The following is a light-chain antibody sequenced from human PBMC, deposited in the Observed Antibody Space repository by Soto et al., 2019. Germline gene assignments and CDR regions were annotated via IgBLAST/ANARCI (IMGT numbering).Light chain of an antibody. V-gene: IGLV2-23*02. J-gene: IGLJ2*01. CDR1: SSDVGNYDY. CDR2: EVT. CDR3: CSYSSRSTFV. Sequence: QSALTQPASVSGSPGQSITISCAGTSSDVGNYDYVSWYQQFPGKAPKLLISEVTKPPSGVSIRFSGSKSGTTASLTISGLQPEDEADYYCCSYSSRSTFVFGGGTKVTVL.